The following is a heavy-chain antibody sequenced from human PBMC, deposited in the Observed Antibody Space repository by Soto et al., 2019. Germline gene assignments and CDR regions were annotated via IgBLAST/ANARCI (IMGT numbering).Heavy chain of an antibody. V-gene: IGHV1-69*12. CDR2: IIPIFGTT. CDR1: GGTFSSYV. Sequence: QVQLVQSGAEVKKPGSSVKVSCKASGGTFSSYVINWVRQAPGEGLEWMGGIIPIFGTTNYAQKFQGRATITADESTRTAYMDLSGLRSEDTAVYYCARGGVVVDLRVKYDYGMDAWGQGTKVTVSS. D-gene: IGHD2-15*01. J-gene: IGHJ6*02. CDR3: ARGGVVVDLRVKYDYGMDA.